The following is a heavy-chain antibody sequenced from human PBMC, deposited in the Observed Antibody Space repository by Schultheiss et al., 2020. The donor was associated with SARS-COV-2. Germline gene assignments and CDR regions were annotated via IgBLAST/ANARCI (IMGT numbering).Heavy chain of an antibody. D-gene: IGHD4-17*01. CDR3: ARQGYGDYVWFDP. V-gene: IGHV4-31*03. J-gene: IGHJ5*02. Sequence: SETLSLTCTVSGGSISSGGYYWSWIRQPPGKGLEWIGEIYHSGSTNYNPSLKSRVTISVDTSKNQFSLKLSSVTAADTAVYYCARQGYGDYVWFDPWGQGTLVTVSS. CDR1: GGSISSGGYY. CDR2: IYHSGST.